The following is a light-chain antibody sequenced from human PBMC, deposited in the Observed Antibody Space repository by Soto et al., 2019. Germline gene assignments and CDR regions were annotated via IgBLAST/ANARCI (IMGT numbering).Light chain of an antibody. CDR3: QQRYSWLRA. Sequence: EVVVTQSPDTLSLSPWETATLSCRASQSVSSSVAWYQHKPGQSPRLGVYSGDKRAPGIPPRFSGSGSGTDVTLTSSSLESADFAIYYCQQRYSWLRAFGPGTKVDIK. J-gene: IGKJ1*01. CDR1: QSVSSS. CDR2: SGD. V-gene: IGKV3-11*01.